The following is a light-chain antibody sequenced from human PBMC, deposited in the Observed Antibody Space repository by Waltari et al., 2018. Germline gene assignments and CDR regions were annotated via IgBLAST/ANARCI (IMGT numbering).Light chain of an antibody. V-gene: IGLV3-19*01. CDR1: ILRTSY. CDR2: GKN. Sequence: SSDLTQDPAVSVALGQTVRITCQGYILRTSYGNWCRQKPGQPPELVIYGKNNRPSGIPDRFSASSSGNTASLIITGAQAEDEADYYCSSRELSGHVVFGGGTRLTVL. CDR3: SSRELSGHVV. J-gene: IGLJ2*01.